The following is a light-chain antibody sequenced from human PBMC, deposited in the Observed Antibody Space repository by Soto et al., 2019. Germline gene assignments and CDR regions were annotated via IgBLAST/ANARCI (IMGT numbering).Light chain of an antibody. J-gene: IGKJ1*01. V-gene: IGKV1-5*03. CDR1: QSISSW. Sequence: DIQMTQSPSTLSASVGDRVTITCRASQSISSWLAWYQQKPGKAPKVLIYKASSLESGVPSRFRGSGSGTQFTLPISSLQPDYFATYYCQHYNNYPWTFGQGTKVQIK. CDR3: QHYNNYPWT. CDR2: KAS.